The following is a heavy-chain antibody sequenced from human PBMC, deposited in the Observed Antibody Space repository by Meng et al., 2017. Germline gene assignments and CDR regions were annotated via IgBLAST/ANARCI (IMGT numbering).Heavy chain of an antibody. V-gene: IGHV3-9*01. CDR1: GFTFDDYA. CDR2: ISWNSGSI. CDR3: AKAIAVADNYYYYGMDV. J-gene: IGHJ6*02. Sequence: SLKISCAASGFTFDDYAMHWVRQDPGKVLEWVSGISWNSGSIGCADSVKGRFTISRDNAKNSLYLQMNSLRAEDTALYYCAKAIAVADNYYYYGMDVWGQGTTVTVSS. D-gene: IGHD6-19*01.